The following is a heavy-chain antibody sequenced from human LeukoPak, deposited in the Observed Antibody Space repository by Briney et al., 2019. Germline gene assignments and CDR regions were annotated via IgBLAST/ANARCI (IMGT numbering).Heavy chain of an antibody. D-gene: IGHD2-15*01. CDR1: GYRFTSYW. J-gene: IGHJ4*02. CDR2: IYPGDSDT. CDR3: TRVGVVVASPYYFEY. V-gene: IGHV5-51*01. Sequence: GESLKISCKGSGYRFTSYWIGWVRQMPGKGLEWMGIIYPGDSDTRYSPSFQGQVTISADKSISTAYLQWSSLKASETAMYYCTRVGVVVASPYYFEYWGQGTLVTVSS.